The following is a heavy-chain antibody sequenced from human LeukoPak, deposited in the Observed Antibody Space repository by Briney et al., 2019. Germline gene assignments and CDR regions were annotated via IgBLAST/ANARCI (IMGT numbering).Heavy chain of an antibody. CDR1: GFTFSHYA. Sequence: PGRSLRLSCAASGFTFSHYAMHWVRQAPGKGLDWVAVISYDGTNKYYADSVKGRFTISRDNSKNTLYLQMNSLRAEDTAVYYCTTGSNDYGDYHDAFDIWGQGTMVTVSS. V-gene: IGHV3-30*03. CDR2: ISYDGTNK. CDR3: TTGSNDYGDYHDAFDI. J-gene: IGHJ3*02. D-gene: IGHD4-17*01.